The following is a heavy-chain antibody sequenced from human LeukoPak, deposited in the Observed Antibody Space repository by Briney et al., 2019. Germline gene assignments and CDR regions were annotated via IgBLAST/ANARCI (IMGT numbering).Heavy chain of an antibody. Sequence: PGRSLRLSCAASGLTFSSYGMHWVRQAPGKGLEWVAVIWYDGSNKYYADSVKGRFTISRDNSKNTLYLQMNSLRAEDTAVYYCAKGGNYYNFDYWGQGTLVTVSS. CDR2: IWYDGSNK. CDR3: AKGGNYYNFDY. V-gene: IGHV3-33*06. J-gene: IGHJ4*02. D-gene: IGHD1-26*01. CDR1: GLTFSSYG.